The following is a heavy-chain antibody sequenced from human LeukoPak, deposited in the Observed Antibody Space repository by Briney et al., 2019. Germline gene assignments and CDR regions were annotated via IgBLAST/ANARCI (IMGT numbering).Heavy chain of an antibody. CDR3: AGYNWFDP. J-gene: IGHJ5*02. D-gene: IGHD6-13*01. Sequence: GGSPRLSCAASGFTLSIYRMNWVRQAPGKGLEWVSSISGSSTYLYYADSVKGRFTISRDNAKNSLYLQMNSLRAEDTAVYYCAGYNWFDPWGQGTLVTVSS. CDR2: ISGSSTYL. CDR1: GFTLSIYR. V-gene: IGHV3-21*01.